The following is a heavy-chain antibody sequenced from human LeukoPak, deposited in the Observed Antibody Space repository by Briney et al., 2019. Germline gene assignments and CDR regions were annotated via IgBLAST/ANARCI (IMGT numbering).Heavy chain of an antibody. J-gene: IGHJ5*02. V-gene: IGHV1-24*01. CDR1: GGTFSSYA. Sequence: ASVKVSCKASGGTFSSYAISWVRQAPGKGLEWMGGFDPEDGETIYAQKFQGRVTMTEDTSTDTAYMELSSLRSEDTAVYYCATLAVAEIPWGQGTLVTVSS. CDR3: ATLAVAEIP. D-gene: IGHD6-19*01. CDR2: FDPEDGET.